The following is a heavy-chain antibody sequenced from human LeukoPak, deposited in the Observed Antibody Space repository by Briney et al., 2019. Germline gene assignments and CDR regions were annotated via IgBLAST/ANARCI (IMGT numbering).Heavy chain of an antibody. CDR3: VRGIVGTTRHFDF. CDR1: GGSISSYY. D-gene: IGHD1-26*01. V-gene: IGHV4-4*07. Sequence: SETLSLTCTVSGGSISSYYWSWIRQPAGKGLEWVGRIFASGTTNYNPSLRSRVTMSVDTSKNQFSLKLRSVTDADTAVYYCVRGIVGTTRHFDFWGQGTLVTVSS. J-gene: IGHJ4*02. CDR2: IFASGTT.